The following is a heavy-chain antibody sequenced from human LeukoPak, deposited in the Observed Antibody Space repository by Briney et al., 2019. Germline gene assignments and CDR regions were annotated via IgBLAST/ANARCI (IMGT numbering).Heavy chain of an antibody. D-gene: IGHD2-2*02. CDR3: SRGRYGSRTSCYNF. J-gene: IGHJ4*02. CDR1: GYTFTSYD. Sequence: ASVTDSCKASGYTFTSYDINWVRQATGQGLEWMGWMNPNSCNTGYAQKFKDRVTMTRNTSISTAYMELSIQRSEDTAVYVCSRGRYGSRTSCYNFWGQGTLVTVSS. V-gene: IGHV1-8*01. CDR2: MNPNSCNT.